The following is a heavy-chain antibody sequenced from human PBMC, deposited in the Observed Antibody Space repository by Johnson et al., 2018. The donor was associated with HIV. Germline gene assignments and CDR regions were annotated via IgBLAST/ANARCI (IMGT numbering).Heavy chain of an antibody. V-gene: IGHV3-30*04. J-gene: IGHJ3*02. D-gene: IGHD7-27*01. CDR1: GFTFSSYP. CDR3: ASSWGNAFDI. Sequence: QVQLVESGGGVVQPGRSLRLSCAASGFTFSSYPMHWVRQAPGKGLEWVAIISYDGGSKYYADSVKGRFTVSRDNSKNTLYLQMNSLRAEDTAVYYCASSWGNAFDIWGQGTMVTVSS. CDR2: ISYDGGSK.